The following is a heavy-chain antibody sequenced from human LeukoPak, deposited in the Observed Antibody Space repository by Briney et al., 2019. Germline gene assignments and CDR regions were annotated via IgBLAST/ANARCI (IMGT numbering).Heavy chain of an antibody. CDR3: ARDREIWLPHHWFDP. CDR1: GFTFRSYS. D-gene: IGHD5-24*01. Sequence: GGSLRLSCAASGFTFRSYSMNWLRQAPGKGLEWVSSMSSSSSYISYADSVKGRFTISRDNAKTSLYLQMNSLRAEDTAVYYCARDREIWLPHHWFDPWGQGTLVTVSS. V-gene: IGHV3-21*04. J-gene: IGHJ5*02. CDR2: MSSSSSYI.